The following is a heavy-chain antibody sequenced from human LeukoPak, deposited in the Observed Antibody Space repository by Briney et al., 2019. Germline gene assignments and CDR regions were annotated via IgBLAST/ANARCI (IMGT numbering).Heavy chain of an antibody. D-gene: IGHD2-15*01. CDR2: ISSNGGST. J-gene: IGHJ4*02. CDR3: ARDRRSGGSCQYYFDY. CDR1: GFTFSSYA. V-gene: IGHV3-64*01. Sequence: GGSLRLSCAASGFTFSSYAMHWVRQAPGKGLEYVSAISSNGGSTYYANSVKGRFTISRDNSKNTLYLQMGSLRAEDMAVYYCARDRRSGGSCQYYFDYWGQGTLVTVSS.